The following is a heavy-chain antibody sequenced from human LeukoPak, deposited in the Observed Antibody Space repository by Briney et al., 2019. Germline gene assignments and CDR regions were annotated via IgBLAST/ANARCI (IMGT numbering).Heavy chain of an antibody. CDR2: IYSGGRT. D-gene: IGHD6-13*01. CDR1: GFTVSSNY. CDR3: ASRIATAGSVDY. V-gene: IGHV3-66*01. J-gene: IGHJ4*02. Sequence: QTGGSLRLSCAASGFTVSSNYMSWVRQAPGKGLEWVSVIYSGGRTYYADSVKGRFTISRDNSKNTLYLQMNTLRAEDTAVYYCASRIATAGSVDYWGQGTLVTVSS.